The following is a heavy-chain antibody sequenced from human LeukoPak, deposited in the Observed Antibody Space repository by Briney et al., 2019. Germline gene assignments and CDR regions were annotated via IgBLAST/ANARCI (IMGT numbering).Heavy chain of an antibody. D-gene: IGHD3-9*01. V-gene: IGHV4-31*03. Sequence: SQTLSLTCTVSGDSINSGGYYWSWIRQHPGKGLEWIGYIYYYSGSTYYNPSLKSRATISVDTSKNQFSLRLSSVTAADTAVYYCARSLTAYCFYSWGRGTLVTVSS. J-gene: IGHJ4*02. CDR1: GDSINSGGYY. CDR3: ARSLTAYCFYS. CDR2: IYYYSGST.